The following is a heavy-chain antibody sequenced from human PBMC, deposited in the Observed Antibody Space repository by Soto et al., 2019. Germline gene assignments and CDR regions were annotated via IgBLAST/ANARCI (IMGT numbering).Heavy chain of an antibody. CDR1: GFTFSSYA. J-gene: IGHJ4*02. V-gene: IGHV3-64D*06. Sequence: LRLSCSASGFTFSSYAMHWVRHAPGKGLEYVSGVRGNGDPPFYADSVKGRFTISRDNSKNTLYLQMSGLSADDTAVYYCVKSRGGNNFDFFDWGQGALVTVSS. CDR2: VRGNGDPP. D-gene: IGHD5-12*01. CDR3: VKSRGGNNFDFFD.